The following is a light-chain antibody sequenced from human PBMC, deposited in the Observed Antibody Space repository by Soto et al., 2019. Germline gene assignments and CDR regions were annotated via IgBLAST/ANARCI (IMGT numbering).Light chain of an antibody. CDR2: VAS. J-gene: IGKJ5*01. Sequence: DIVLTQSPVSLSFSPGERATLSWSASQIVSSSYLAWYQQKPGQAPRLLIYVASSRATGIPDRFSGSGSGTDYTLTIGSLEPEDSAIYYCQQSNIWPPVNFGQGTRLEIK. V-gene: IGKV3D-20*02. CDR3: QQSNIWPPVN. CDR1: QIVSSSY.